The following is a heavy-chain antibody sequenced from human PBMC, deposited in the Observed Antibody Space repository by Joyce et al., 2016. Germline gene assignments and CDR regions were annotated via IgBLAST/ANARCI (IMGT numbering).Heavy chain of an antibody. CDR1: GFTFSNYG. V-gene: IGHV3-30*18. CDR2: ICDGSTT. J-gene: IGHJ6*02. CDR3: AKDKGRIGWGMDA. D-gene: IGHD6-19*01. Sequence: QVQLVESGGGVVQPGRSLRLSCAASGFTFSNYGMHWVRQAPGKGLEWLTGICDGSTTYYADSVKGRFTISRDNSNNTLFLQMSSLRAEDTAVFYCAKDKGRIGWGMDAWGQGTTVTVSS.